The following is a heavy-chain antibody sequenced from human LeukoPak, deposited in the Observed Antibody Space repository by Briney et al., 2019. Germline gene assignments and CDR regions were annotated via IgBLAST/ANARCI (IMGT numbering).Heavy chain of an antibody. CDR2: IDPDSGGT. CDR3: AREYYDSTGRKHAFDI. CDR1: GYTFIDYY. V-gene: IGHV1-2*02. D-gene: IGHD3-22*01. J-gene: IGHJ3*02. Sequence: GVSVKVSCKASGYTFIDYYMHWVRQAPGQGLEWMGRIDPDSGGTSYTQKFQGRVTMTRDTSITTAYMEMYRLRSDDTAVYFCAREYYDSTGRKHAFDIWGQGTMVTVSS.